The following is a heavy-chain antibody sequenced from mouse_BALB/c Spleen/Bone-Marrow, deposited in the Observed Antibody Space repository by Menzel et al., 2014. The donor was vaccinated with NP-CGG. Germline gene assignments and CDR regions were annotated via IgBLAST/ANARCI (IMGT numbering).Heavy chain of an antibody. CDR1: GYTFTSYI. Sequence: EVQLQQPGPELVKPGASVKMSCKASGYTFTSYIMHWVKQKPGQGLEWIGYINPYNDGTKYNEKFKGKATLTSDKSSSTAYMELSSLTSEDSAVYYCARRWLPYAMDYWGQGTSVTASS. CDR3: ARRWLPYAMDY. CDR2: INPYNDGT. D-gene: IGHD2-3*01. J-gene: IGHJ4*01. V-gene: IGHV1-14*01.